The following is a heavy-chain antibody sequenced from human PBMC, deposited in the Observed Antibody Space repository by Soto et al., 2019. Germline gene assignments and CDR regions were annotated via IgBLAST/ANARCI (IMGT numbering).Heavy chain of an antibody. CDR3: PVQWLLSPGWFAP. Sequence: QVQLQESGPGLVKPSETLSLTCTVSGGSISSYYWSWIRQPPGKGLEWIGYIYYSGSTNYNPSLKSRVTISVDTSKNQFSLKLSSVTAADTAVYYCPVQWLLSPGWFAPWGQGTLVTVSS. CDR2: IYYSGST. CDR1: GGSISSYY. V-gene: IGHV4-59*03. D-gene: IGHD3-3*01. J-gene: IGHJ5*02.